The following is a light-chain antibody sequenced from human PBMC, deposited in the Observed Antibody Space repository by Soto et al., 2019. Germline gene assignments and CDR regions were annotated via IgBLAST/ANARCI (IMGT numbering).Light chain of an antibody. CDR2: DVS. Sequence: QSALTQPASVSGSPGQSITISCTGTSSDVGGYNYVSWYQQHPGKAPKLMIYDVSNRPSGVSNRFSGSKSGNTASLTISGLQAEDEADYDCSSYTISTTVVFGGGTKLTVL. CDR3: SSYTISTTVV. CDR1: SSDVGGYNY. J-gene: IGLJ2*01. V-gene: IGLV2-14*01.